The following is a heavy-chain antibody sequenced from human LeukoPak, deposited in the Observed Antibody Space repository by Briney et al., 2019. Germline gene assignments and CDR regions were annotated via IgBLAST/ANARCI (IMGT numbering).Heavy chain of an antibody. J-gene: IGHJ6*02. Sequence: GGSLRLSCAASGFTFSSYDMHWVRQATGKGLEWVSAIGTAGDTYYPGSVKGRFTISRENAKNSLYLQMNSLRAGDTAVYYCARSYSSGWPYYYYGMDVWGQGTTVTVSS. CDR2: IGTAGDT. V-gene: IGHV3-13*01. CDR1: GFTFSSYD. CDR3: ARSYSSGWPYYYYGMDV. D-gene: IGHD6-19*01.